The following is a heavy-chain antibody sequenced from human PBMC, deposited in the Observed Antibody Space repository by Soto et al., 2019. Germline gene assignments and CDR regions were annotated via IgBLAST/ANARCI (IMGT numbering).Heavy chain of an antibody. J-gene: IGHJ6*02. Sequence: GASVKVSCKASGYTFTSYGISWVRQAPGQGLEWMGWISAYNGNTNYAQKLQGRVTMTTDTSTSTAYMELRSLRSDDTAVYYCAREGDYYGSLYGMDVWGQGTTVTVSS. CDR3: AREGDYYGSLYGMDV. D-gene: IGHD3-10*01. V-gene: IGHV1-18*04. CDR2: ISAYNGNT. CDR1: GYTFTSYG.